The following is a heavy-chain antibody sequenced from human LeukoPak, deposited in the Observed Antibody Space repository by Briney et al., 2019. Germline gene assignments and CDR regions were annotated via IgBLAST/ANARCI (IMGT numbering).Heavy chain of an antibody. D-gene: IGHD2-15*01. CDR1: GGSFSGYY. CDR3: ASVNSTPYP. V-gene: IGHV4-34*01. J-gene: IGHJ4*02. Sequence: SETLSLTCAVYGGSFSGYYWSWIRQPPGKGLEWIGEINHSGSTNYNPSLKSRVTISVDTSKNPFSLKLSSVTAADTAVYYCASVNSTPYPWGQGTLVTVSS. CDR2: INHSGST.